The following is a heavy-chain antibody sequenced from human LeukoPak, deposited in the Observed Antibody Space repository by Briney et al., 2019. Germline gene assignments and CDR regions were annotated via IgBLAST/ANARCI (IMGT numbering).Heavy chain of an antibody. CDR3: ARLIYSNYVYGDY. CDR1: GYSFTTYW. D-gene: IGHD4-11*01. V-gene: IGHV5-51*01. Sequence: GASLKISCKGSGYSFTTYWIAWVRQMPGKGLEWMGIIYPGDSDTRYSPSFQGQVTISADKSISTAYLQWSSLKASHTAMYYCARLIYSNYVYGDYWGQGTLDTVSS. J-gene: IGHJ4*02. CDR2: IYPGDSDT.